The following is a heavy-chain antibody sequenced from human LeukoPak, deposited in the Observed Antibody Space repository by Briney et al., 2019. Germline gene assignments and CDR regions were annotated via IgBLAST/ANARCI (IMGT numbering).Heavy chain of an antibody. D-gene: IGHD3-22*01. Sequence: SETLSLTCTVSGYSISSGYYWGWIRQPPGKGLEWIGSIYHSGSTYYNPSLKSRVTISVDTSKNQFSLKLSSVTAADTAVYYCARAWYYYDSSGYSYYYYYYMDVWGKGTTVTVSS. CDR1: GYSISSGYY. V-gene: IGHV4-38-2*02. CDR3: ARAWYYYDSSGYSYYYYYYMDV. J-gene: IGHJ6*03. CDR2: IYHSGST.